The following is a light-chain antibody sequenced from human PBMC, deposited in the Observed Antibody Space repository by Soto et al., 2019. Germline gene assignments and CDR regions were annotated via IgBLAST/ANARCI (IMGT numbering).Light chain of an antibody. J-gene: IGKJ1*01. CDR3: QQYDTYPWT. CDR1: QRMSAW. Sequence: DIQMTQSPTTLSASVGDRVIITCRASQRMSAWLAWYQQKPGIAPKLLIYDASSWEDGVPSRFSGSGSGTDFTLTINSLQPDDFATYYCQQYDTYPWTFGQGTKVEIK. V-gene: IGKV1-5*01. CDR2: DAS.